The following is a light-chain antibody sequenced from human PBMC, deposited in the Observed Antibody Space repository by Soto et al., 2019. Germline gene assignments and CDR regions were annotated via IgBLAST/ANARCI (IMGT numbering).Light chain of an antibody. CDR2: GAS. J-gene: IGKJ1*01. Sequence: EVVLTQSPGTLSLSPGERATLSCRASQSVSSRSLAWYQQKPGQAPRLLLYGASSRATGVPDRFSGSGSGTDFTLTISRLEPEDFAVYYCQQYGSSQETFGQGTKVEIK. CDR1: QSVSSRS. V-gene: IGKV3-20*01. CDR3: QQYGSSQET.